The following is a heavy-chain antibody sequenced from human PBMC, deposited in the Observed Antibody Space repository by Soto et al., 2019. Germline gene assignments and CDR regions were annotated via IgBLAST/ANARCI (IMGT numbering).Heavy chain of an antibody. Sequence: GGSLRLSCAASGFTFSSYSMNWVRQAPGKGLEWVSSISSSSGYIYYADSVKGRFTISRDNAKNSLYLQMNSLRAEDTAVYYCARVGGSPSGYFDYWGQGTLVTVSS. CDR2: ISSSSGYI. J-gene: IGHJ4*02. V-gene: IGHV3-21*01. CDR3: ARVGGSPSGYFDY. D-gene: IGHD2-15*01. CDR1: GFTFSSYS.